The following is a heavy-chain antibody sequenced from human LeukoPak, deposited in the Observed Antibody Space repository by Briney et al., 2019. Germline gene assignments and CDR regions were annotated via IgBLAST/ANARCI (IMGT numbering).Heavy chain of an antibody. CDR1: GFTFSSYW. J-gene: IGHJ6*03. D-gene: IGHD1-1*01. CDR3: ARDPNWNREKDMDV. V-gene: IGHV3-7*01. Sequence: GGSPRLSCAASGFTFSSYWMSWVRQAPGKGLEWVANIKQDGSEKYYVDSVKGRFTISRDSAKNSLYLQMNSLRAEDTAVYYCARDPNWNREKDMDVWGKGTTVTVSS. CDR2: IKQDGSEK.